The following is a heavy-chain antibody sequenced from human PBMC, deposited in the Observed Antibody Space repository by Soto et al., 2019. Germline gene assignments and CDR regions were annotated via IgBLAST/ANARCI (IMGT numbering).Heavy chain of an antibody. V-gene: IGHV4-34*01. CDR1: GGSFSGYY. D-gene: IGHD6-19*01. CDR3: ARSSRSGWSNWFDP. CDR2: INHSGST. J-gene: IGHJ5*02. Sequence: QVQLQQWGAGLLKPSETLSLTCAVYGGSFSGYYWSWIRQPPGKGLEWIGEINHSGSTNYNPSLTSRVTLSVDTSKNQFSLKLSSVTAAATAVYYCARSSRSGWSNWFDPWGQGTLVTVSS.